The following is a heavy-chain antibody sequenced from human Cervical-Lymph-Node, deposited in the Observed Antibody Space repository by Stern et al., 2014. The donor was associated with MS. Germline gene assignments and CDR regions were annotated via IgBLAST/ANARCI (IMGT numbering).Heavy chain of an antibody. CDR2: VYHTGSA. CDR1: GDSISNDNW. D-gene: IGHD2-2*01. Sequence: QLQLQESGPGLVRPSGTLSLTCAVSGDSISNDNWWSWVRQPPGKGLEGSVQVYHTGSANYDPSLKSRVTISVDKSKNQCSLRLTSMTAADTAVYYCARDQGFQLMNSWGQGTLVIVSS. V-gene: IGHV4-4*02. J-gene: IGHJ4*02. CDR3: ARDQGFQLMNS.